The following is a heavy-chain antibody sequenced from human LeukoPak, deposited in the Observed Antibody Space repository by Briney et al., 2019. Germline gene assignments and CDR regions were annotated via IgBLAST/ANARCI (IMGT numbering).Heavy chain of an antibody. V-gene: IGHV1-2*02. Sequence: GASVKVSCKASGYTFTGYYMHWVRQAPGQGLEWMGWINPNSGGTNYAQKFQGRVTMTRDTSISTAYMELSRLRSDDTAVYYCASYCGGDCLIPYYFDYWGQGTLVTVSS. CDR3: ASYCGGDCLIPYYFDY. J-gene: IGHJ4*02. CDR1: GYTFTGYY. D-gene: IGHD2-21*02. CDR2: INPNSGGT.